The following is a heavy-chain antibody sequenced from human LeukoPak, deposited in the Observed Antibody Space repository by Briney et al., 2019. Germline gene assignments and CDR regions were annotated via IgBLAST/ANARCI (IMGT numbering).Heavy chain of an antibody. J-gene: IGHJ3*02. D-gene: IGHD4-23*01. Sequence: GASVKVSCKASGYTFTSYAMNWVRQAPGQGLEWMGWINPNSGGTNYVQKFEGRVTMTRDSSINTAYMELSRLRSDDTAVYYCARAYGGDAFDIWGQGTMVTVSS. V-gene: IGHV1-2*02. CDR2: INPNSGGT. CDR1: GYTFTSYA. CDR3: ARAYGGDAFDI.